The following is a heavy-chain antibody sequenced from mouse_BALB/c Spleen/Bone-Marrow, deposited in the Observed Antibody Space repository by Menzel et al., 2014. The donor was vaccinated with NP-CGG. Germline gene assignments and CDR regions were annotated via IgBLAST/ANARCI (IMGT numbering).Heavy chain of an antibody. CDR3: ARGGYYGSGRYYYAMDH. J-gene: IGHJ4*01. CDR2: IYPGNVNT. V-gene: IGHV1S56*01. CDR1: GYTFTSYY. Sequence: QVQLQQPGPELVKPGASMRISCKASGYTFTSYYLHWVKQRPGQGLEWIGWIYPGNVNTNYNEKFKDKATLTADKSSTTAYMHLSSLTSEDSAVYFCARGGYYGSGRYYYAMDHWGQGTSVTVSS. D-gene: IGHD1-1*01.